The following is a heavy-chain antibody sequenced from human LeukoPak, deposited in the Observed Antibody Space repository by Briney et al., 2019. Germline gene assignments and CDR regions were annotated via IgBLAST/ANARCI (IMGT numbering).Heavy chain of an antibody. D-gene: IGHD1-26*01. J-gene: IGHJ4*02. V-gene: IGHV4-39*07. Sequence: WVRQASGKGLEWIGSIYYSGSTYYNPSLKSRVTISVDTSKNQFSLKLSSVTAADTAVYYCARDGNSGSAPGFDYWGQGTLVTVSS. CDR3: ARDGNSGSAPGFDY. CDR2: IYYSGST.